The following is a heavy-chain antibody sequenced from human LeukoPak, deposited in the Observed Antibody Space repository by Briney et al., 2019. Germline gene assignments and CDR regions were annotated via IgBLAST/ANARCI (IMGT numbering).Heavy chain of an antibody. D-gene: IGHD3-10*01. CDR3: ARESITYYYGSGESHYFDY. CDR1: GFTFSSYA. Sequence: GGSLRLSCAASGFTFSSYAMHWVRQAPGKGLEWVAVISYDGSNKYYADSVKGRFTISRDNSKNTLYLQMNSLRAEDTAVYYCARESITYYYGSGESHYFDYWGQGTLVTVSS. V-gene: IGHV3-30*04. CDR2: ISYDGSNK. J-gene: IGHJ4*02.